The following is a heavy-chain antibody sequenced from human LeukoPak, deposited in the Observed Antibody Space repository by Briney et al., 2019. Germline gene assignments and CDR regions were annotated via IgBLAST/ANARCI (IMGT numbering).Heavy chain of an antibody. V-gene: IGHV4-34*01. CDR1: GGSFSGYY. J-gene: IGHJ4*02. CDR3: ARGAKPGFPRDFDY. Sequence: SETLSLTCAVYGGSFSGYYWSWIRQPPGKGLEWIGEINHSGSTNYNPSLKSRVTISVDTSKNQFSLKLSSVTAADTAVYYCARGAKPGFPRDFDYWGQGTLVTVSS. D-gene: IGHD3-10*01. CDR2: INHSGST.